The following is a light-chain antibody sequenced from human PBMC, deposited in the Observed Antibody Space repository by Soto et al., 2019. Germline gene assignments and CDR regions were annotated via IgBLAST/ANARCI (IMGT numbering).Light chain of an antibody. V-gene: IGKV3-15*01. J-gene: IGKJ1*01. Sequence: IVMTQSPATLSVSPGDRATLSCRASQSVSINLAWYQQKPGQAPRLLIYAASTRATGIPAMFSGCGSETEFTLTISSLQSEDLAVYYCHQYHNRPWTFGQGTKVDIK. CDR1: QSVSIN. CDR3: HQYHNRPWT. CDR2: AAS.